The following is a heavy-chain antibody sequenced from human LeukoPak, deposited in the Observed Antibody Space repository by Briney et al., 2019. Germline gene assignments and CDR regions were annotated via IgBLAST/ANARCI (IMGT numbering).Heavy chain of an antibody. CDR1: GGSISSYY. CDR2: IYTSRST. D-gene: IGHD2-15*01. J-gene: IGHJ5*02. CDR3: ARLLRYCSGGSCLNWFDP. V-gene: IGHV4-4*09. Sequence: PSETLSLTCTVSGGSISSYYWSWIRQPPGKGLEWIGYIYTSRSTNYNPSLKSRVTISVDTSKNQFSLKLSSVTAADTAVYYCARLLRYCSGGSCLNWFDPWGQGTLVTVSS.